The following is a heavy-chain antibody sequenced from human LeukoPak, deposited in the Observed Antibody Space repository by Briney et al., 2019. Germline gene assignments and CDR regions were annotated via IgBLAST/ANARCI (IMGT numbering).Heavy chain of an antibody. CDR2: IDPSDSYT. V-gene: IGHV5-10-1*01. CDR1: GYSFTSYW. CDR3: ARSYSGYDSYDY. D-gene: IGHD5-12*01. Sequence: KTGESLKISCKGSGYSFTSYWISWVRQMPGKGLEWVGRIDPSDSYTNYSPSFQGHVTISADKSISTAYLQWSSLKASDTAMYYCARSYSGYDSYDYWGQGTLVTVSS. J-gene: IGHJ4*02.